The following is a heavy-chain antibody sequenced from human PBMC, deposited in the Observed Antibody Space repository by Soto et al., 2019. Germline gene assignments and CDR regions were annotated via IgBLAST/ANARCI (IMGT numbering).Heavy chain of an antibody. D-gene: IGHD3-22*01. CDR1: GVSISSGNW. V-gene: IGHV4-4*02. CDR3: ARLVYDSRLNYLYFDF. CDR2: IYHDGSA. Sequence: QVKLQESGPGLARPSGTLSLTCAVSGVSISSGNWWSWVRQSPGDGPEWIGEIYHDGSANYYPSFESRVTISVDKSKNQFSLKLTSVTAADTAIYYCARLVYDSRLNYLYFDFWGQGTLVTVSS. J-gene: IGHJ4*02.